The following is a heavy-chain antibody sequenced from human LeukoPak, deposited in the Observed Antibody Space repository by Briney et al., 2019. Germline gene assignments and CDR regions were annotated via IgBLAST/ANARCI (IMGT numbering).Heavy chain of an antibody. D-gene: IGHD3-22*01. CDR2: IYYSGST. Sequence: SETLSLTCTVSGGSISSYYWNWIRQPPGKGLEGIGYIYYSGSTNYNPSLKSRVTISVDTSKNQFSLKLSSVTAADTAVYYCARASDSSGYFQAFDIWGQGTMVTVSS. CDR3: ARASDSSGYFQAFDI. CDR1: GGSISSYY. J-gene: IGHJ3*02. V-gene: IGHV4-59*01.